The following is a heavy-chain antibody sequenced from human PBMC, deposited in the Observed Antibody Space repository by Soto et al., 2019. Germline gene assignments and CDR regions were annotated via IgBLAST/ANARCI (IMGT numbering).Heavy chain of an antibody. CDR3: ARGGVVITKYPDY. J-gene: IGHJ4*02. Sequence: QVQLVQSGAEVKKPGASVKVSCKASGYTFTSYAMHWVRQAPGQRLEWMGWINAGNGNTKYSQKFQGRVTITRDTSASTAYMELSSLRSEDTAVYYCARGGVVITKYPDYWGQGTLVTVSS. CDR2: INAGNGNT. V-gene: IGHV1-3*01. D-gene: IGHD3-22*01. CDR1: GYTFTSYA.